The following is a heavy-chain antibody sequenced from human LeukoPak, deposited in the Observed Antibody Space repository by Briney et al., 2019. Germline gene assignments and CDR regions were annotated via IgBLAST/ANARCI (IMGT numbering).Heavy chain of an antibody. D-gene: IGHD3-10*01. CDR3: ARHGSITMVRGKRRYYYMDV. CDR2: IYNGDGT. Sequence: SSETLSLTCTVSGVSISSSNSYWGWIRQPPGKGLEWVSVIYNGDGTYYADSVKGRFTISRDNSKNTLYLQMNSLRAEDTAVYYCARHGSITMVRGKRRYYYMDVWGKGTTVTISS. CDR1: GVSISSSNSY. J-gene: IGHJ6*03. V-gene: IGHV3-53*01.